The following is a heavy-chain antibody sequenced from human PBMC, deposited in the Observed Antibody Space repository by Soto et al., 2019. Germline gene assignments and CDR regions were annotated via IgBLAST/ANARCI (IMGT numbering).Heavy chain of an antibody. CDR1: GYTFTGYY. D-gene: IGHD3-10*01. V-gene: IGHV1-2*04. Sequence: GASVKVSCKASGYTFTGYYMHWVRQAPGQGLVWMGWINPNSGGTNYAQKFQGWVTMTRDTSISTAYMELSRLRSDDTAVYYCARGGGVWFGELLPKYYYYYGIDVWGQGTTVTVSS. CDR3: ARGGGVWFGELLPKYYYYYGIDV. CDR2: INPNSGGT. J-gene: IGHJ6*02.